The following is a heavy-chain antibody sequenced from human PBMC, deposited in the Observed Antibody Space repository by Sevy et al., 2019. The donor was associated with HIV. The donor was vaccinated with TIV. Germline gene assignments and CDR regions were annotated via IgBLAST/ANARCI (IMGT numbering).Heavy chain of an antibody. D-gene: IGHD5-18*01. CDR3: ATEYNSGYDY. Sequence: GGSLRLSCAAFGFTFSSHAMHWVRQAPGKGLEWVAVTCSDGNNEDYANSVKGRFTISRDNSKNTLFLQMNSLRAEDTAVYYCATEYNSGYDYWGQGTVVTVSS. J-gene: IGHJ4*02. CDR1: GFTFSSHA. V-gene: IGHV3-33*01. CDR2: TCSDGNNE.